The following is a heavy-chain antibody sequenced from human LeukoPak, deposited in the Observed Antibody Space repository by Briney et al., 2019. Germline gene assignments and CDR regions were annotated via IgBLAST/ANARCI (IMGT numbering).Heavy chain of an antibody. Sequence: SETLSLTCTVSGGSISRSSYYWGWIRQPPGKGLEWIGSIYYSGSTYYNPSLKSRVTISVDTSKNQFSLKLSSVTAADTAVYYCASPSNILTRRVWDYWGQGTLVTVSS. J-gene: IGHJ4*02. V-gene: IGHV4-39*01. D-gene: IGHD3-9*01. CDR2: IYYSGST. CDR1: GGSISRSSYY. CDR3: ASPSNILTRRVWDY.